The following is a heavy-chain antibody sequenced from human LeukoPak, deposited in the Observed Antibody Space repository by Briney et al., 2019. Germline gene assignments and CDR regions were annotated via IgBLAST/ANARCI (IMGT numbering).Heavy chain of an antibody. CDR3: ARAPYCGGDCSQNWFDP. J-gene: IGHJ5*02. Sequence: ASVKVSRKASGYTFTSYAMHWVRQAPGQRLEWMGWINAGNGNTKYSQEFQGRVTITRDTSASTAYMELSSLRSEDMAVYYCARAPYCGGDCSQNWFDPWGQGTLVTVSS. V-gene: IGHV1-3*03. CDR2: INAGNGNT. D-gene: IGHD2-21*02. CDR1: GYTFTSYA.